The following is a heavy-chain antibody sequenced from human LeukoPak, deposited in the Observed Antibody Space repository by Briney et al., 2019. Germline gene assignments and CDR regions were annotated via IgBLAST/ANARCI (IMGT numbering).Heavy chain of an antibody. CDR3: VKDRYCSSTTCYANFDS. J-gene: IGHJ4*02. CDR1: GFTFSSHA. D-gene: IGHD2-2*01. CDR2: ISGNGDST. V-gene: IGHV3-64D*06. Sequence: GESLRLSCSAAGFTFSSHAMHWVRQAPGKGLEYVSVISGNGDSTYYVDSVRGRFTISRDNSKNTLYLQMSSLRAEDTAVYYCVKDRYCSSTTCYANFDSWGQGTLVTVSS.